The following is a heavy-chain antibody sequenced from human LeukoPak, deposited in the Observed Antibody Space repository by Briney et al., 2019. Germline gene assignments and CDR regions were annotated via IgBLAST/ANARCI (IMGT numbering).Heavy chain of an antibody. CDR3: ARDRAGQLDY. CDR1: GYTFINHG. CDR2: ITVYNGDT. D-gene: IGHD3-10*01. V-gene: IGHV1-18*01. J-gene: IGHJ4*02. Sequence: ASVKVSCKASGYTFINHGVTWVRQAPGQGLEWMGRITVYNGDTKSAQKFQGRVTITRDTSASTAYMELSSLRSEETAVYYCARDRAGQLDYWGQGTLVTVSS.